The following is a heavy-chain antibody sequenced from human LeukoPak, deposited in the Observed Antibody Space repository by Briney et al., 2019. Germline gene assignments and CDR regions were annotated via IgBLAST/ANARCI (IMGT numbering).Heavy chain of an antibody. CDR2: INPNSGGT. V-gene: IGHV1-2*02. Sequence: ASVKVSCKASGYTFTGYYMHWVRQAPGQGLEWMGWINPNSGGTNYAQKFQGRVTMTRDTSTSTAYMELSRLRSDDTAVYYCARDIVVVVAAPYYYYYGMDVWGQGTTVTVSS. D-gene: IGHD2-15*01. CDR1: GYTFTGYY. J-gene: IGHJ6*02. CDR3: ARDIVVVVAAPYYYYYGMDV.